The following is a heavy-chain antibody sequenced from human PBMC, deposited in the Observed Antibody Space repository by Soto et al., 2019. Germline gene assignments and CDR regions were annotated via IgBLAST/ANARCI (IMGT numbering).Heavy chain of an antibody. CDR1: GFTFSSYS. CDR2: ISSSTSYI. V-gene: IGHV3-21*01. J-gene: IGHJ4*02. Sequence: EVQLLESGGGLVKPGGSLRLSCAASGFTFSSYSMNCVRQAPGQGLEWVSSISSSTSYIYYADSVQGRFTISRDNAKNSRYLQMNSLGAEDTAVYYCARDRRDVYNFDYWGQGTLVTVSS. D-gene: IGHD1-1*01. CDR3: ARDRRDVYNFDY.